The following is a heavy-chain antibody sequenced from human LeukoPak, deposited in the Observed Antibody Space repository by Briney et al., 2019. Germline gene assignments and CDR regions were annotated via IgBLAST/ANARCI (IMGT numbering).Heavy chain of an antibody. CDR3: AAGVGCSSTSCPRAFTYYYGMDV. J-gene: IGHJ6*02. CDR1: GFTFSQHY. CDR2: SRDRDNNYST. Sequence: GGSLRLSCAASGFTFSQHYMDWARQAPGKGLEWVGRSRDRDNNYSTEYAASVKGRFTISRGASKNLLYLQMSSLKTEDTAVYYCAAGVGCSSTSCPRAFTYYYGMDVWGQGTTVTVSS. V-gene: IGHV3-72*01. D-gene: IGHD2-2*01.